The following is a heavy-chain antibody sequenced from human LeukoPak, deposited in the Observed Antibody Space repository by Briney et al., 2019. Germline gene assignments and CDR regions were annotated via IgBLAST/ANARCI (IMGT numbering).Heavy chain of an antibody. J-gene: IGHJ3*02. Sequence: PGGSLRLSCAASGFSFSTFAVHWVRQAPGKGLEWVAVISSDGSHKYYIDSVKGRFTISRDNSKSTSSLHMNSLTSEDTAVYYCARDYLLRWSPGAFDIWGQGTMVTVSS. V-gene: IGHV3-30-3*01. CDR2: ISSDGSHK. CDR1: GFSFSTFA. D-gene: IGHD4-23*01. CDR3: ARDYLLRWSPGAFDI.